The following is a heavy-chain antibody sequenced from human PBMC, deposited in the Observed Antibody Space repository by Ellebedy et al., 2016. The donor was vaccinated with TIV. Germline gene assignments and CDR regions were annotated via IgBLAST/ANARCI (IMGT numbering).Heavy chain of an antibody. CDR1: GFSFRSYW. CDR3: ATDGSYGDFRSPAHAFVL. V-gene: IGHV3-7*01. D-gene: IGHD4-17*01. J-gene: IGHJ3*01. CDR2: INQDGSDK. Sequence: GESLKISCAASGFSFRSYWMSWVRQSPGKGLEWVANINQDGSDKYYVDSVKGRFTISRDNAKNSLYLQMNSLRADDTSVYYCATDGSYGDFRSPAHAFVLWGQGTVVTVSS.